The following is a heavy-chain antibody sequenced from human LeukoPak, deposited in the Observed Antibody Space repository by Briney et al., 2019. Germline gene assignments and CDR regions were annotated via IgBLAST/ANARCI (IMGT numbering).Heavy chain of an antibody. CDR1: GYSFTSYW. CDR2: IYPGDSDT. V-gene: IGHV5-51*01. D-gene: IGHD3-10*01. J-gene: IGHJ4*02. Sequence: GESLKISCKGSGYSFTSYWIGWVRQMPGKGLEWMGIIYPGDSDTRYSPSFQGQVTISADKSISTAYLQWSSLKASDTAMYYCARRYYYGSGSYYKNHFDYWGQGTLVTDSS. CDR3: ARRYYYGSGSYYKNHFDY.